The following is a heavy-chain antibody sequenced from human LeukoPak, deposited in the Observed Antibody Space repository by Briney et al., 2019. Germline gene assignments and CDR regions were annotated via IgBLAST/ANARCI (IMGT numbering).Heavy chain of an antibody. Sequence: SETLSLTCTVSGGSISGDYWSWIRQPPGKGLEWIGYIYYTGSTNYNPSLKSRVTISVDTSKNQFSLKLSSVTAADTAVYYCARRGNSGYERLDYWGQGTLVTVSA. CDR1: GGSISGDY. CDR3: ARRGNSGYERLDY. V-gene: IGHV4-59*08. D-gene: IGHD5-12*01. CDR2: IYYTGST. J-gene: IGHJ4*02.